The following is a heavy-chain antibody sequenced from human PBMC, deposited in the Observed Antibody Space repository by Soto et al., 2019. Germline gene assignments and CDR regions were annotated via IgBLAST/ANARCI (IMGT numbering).Heavy chain of an antibody. CDR1: GFTFSSYW. D-gene: IGHD3-22*01. V-gene: IGHV3-74*01. CDR2: INNDGSSR. CDR3: SRDDTTGYSAAGDY. Sequence: PGGSLRLSCAASGFTFSSYWMHWVRQSPGKGLMWVSRINNDGSSRSYANSVKGRFTISRDNAKNTLYLQVNSLRAEDTAVYYCSRDDTTGYSAAGDYWGQGTLVTVSS. J-gene: IGHJ4*02.